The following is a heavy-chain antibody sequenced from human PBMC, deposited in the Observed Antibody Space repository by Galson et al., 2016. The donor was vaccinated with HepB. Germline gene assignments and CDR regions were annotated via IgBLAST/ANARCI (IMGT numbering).Heavy chain of an antibody. Sequence: SLRLSCAASGFTFSSYSMNWVRQAPGKGLELISYISGSSITIHYADSVKGRFSISRDNARNSLYLQMNSLRHEDTGVYYCARESSITFVTYYYGMDVWGQGTTVTVSS. J-gene: IGHJ6*02. V-gene: IGHV3-48*02. CDR1: GFTFSSYS. CDR2: ISGSSITI. CDR3: ARESSITFVTYYYGMDV. D-gene: IGHD3-16*01.